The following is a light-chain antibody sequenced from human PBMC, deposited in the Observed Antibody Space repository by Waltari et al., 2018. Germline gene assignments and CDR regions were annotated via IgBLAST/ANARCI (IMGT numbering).Light chain of an antibody. Sequence: SYELTQSPSLSVSPGQTANIACPGDDLGATHLSWYQHKAGQSPTLVIYQDSKRPSGVPERFSGSNSGNTASLIITETQAMDEADYYCQVWDTTTHLVFGGGTKLTVL. CDR3: QVWDTTTHLV. J-gene: IGLJ2*01. V-gene: IGLV3-1*01. CDR1: DLGATH. CDR2: QDS.